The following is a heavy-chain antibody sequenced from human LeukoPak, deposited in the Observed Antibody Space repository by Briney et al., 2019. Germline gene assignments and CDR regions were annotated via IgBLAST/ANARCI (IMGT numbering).Heavy chain of an antibody. J-gene: IGHJ4*02. CDR1: GFTFSSYS. CDR2: ISSSSSYI. Sequence: PGESLRLSCAASGFTFSSYSMNWVRQAPGKGLEWVSSISSSSSYIYYADSVKGRFTISRDNAKNSLYLQMNSLRAEDTAVYYCARGAAMDFNFDYWGQGTLVTVSS. D-gene: IGHD5-18*01. CDR3: ARGAAMDFNFDY. V-gene: IGHV3-21*01.